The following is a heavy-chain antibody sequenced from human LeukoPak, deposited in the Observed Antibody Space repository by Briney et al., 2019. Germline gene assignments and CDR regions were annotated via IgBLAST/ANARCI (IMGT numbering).Heavy chain of an antibody. D-gene: IGHD3-10*01. CDR3: ARLGYGSGSYYNQNWFDP. J-gene: IGHJ5*02. Sequence: PGGSLRLSCAASGFTFSDYYMSWIRQAPGKGLEWVSYISSSGSTIYYADSVKGRSTISRDNAKNSLYLQMNSLRAEGTAVYYCARLGYGSGSYYNQNWFDPWGQGTLVTVSS. CDR2: ISSSGSTI. V-gene: IGHV3-11*04. CDR1: GFTFSDYY.